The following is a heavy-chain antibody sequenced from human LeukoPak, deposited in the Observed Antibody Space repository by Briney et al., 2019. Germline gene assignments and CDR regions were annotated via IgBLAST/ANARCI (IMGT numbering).Heavy chain of an antibody. CDR2: MNPRSSNS. J-gene: IGHJ4*02. Sequence: ASVKVSCKASGYTFTNYDINWVRQATGQGLEWMGWMNPRSSNSGYAQELQGRVTMTRNTAINTAYMELNSLRVEDTAVYYCVTSICRYDPSGIYPFDYWGQGTLVTVSS. CDR3: VTSICRYDPSGIYPFDY. CDR1: GYTFTNYD. V-gene: IGHV1-8*01. D-gene: IGHD3-22*01.